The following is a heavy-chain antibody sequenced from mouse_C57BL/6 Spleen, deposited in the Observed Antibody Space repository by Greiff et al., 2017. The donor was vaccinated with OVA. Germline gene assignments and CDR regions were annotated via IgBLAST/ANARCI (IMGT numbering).Heavy chain of an antibody. CDR1: GYTFTSYW. Sequence: QVQLKQPGAELVMPGASVKLSCKASGYTFTSYWMHWVKQRPGQGLEWIGEIDPSDSYTNYNQKFKGKSTLTVDKSSSTAYMQLSSLTSEDSAVYYCARNYYGSSYAWFAYWGKGTLVTVSA. CDR3: ARNYYGSSYAWFAY. D-gene: IGHD1-1*01. J-gene: IGHJ3*01. V-gene: IGHV1-69*01. CDR2: IDPSDSYT.